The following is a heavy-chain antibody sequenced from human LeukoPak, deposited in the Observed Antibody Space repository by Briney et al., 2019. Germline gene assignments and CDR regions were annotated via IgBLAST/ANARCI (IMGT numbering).Heavy chain of an antibody. CDR3: ARGGIRQTFDN. J-gene: IGHJ4*02. Sequence: SETLSLTCTVSGGSISTYYWNWIRQPPGKGLEWIGYIYYSGSTNYNPSLKSRVTISVDTSTNQFSLNLTSVTAADTAVYYCARGGIRQTFDNWGQGTLVTVSS. CDR1: GGSISTYY. D-gene: IGHD3-3*02. V-gene: IGHV4-59*01. CDR2: IYYSGST.